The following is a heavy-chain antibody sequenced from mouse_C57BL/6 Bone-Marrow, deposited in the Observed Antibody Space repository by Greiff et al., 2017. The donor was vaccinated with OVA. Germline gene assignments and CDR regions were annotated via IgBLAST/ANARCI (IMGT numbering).Heavy chain of an antibody. Sequence: EVQGVESGEGLVKPGGSLKLSCAASGFTFSSYAMSWVRQTPEKRLEWVAYISSGGDYIYYADTVKGRFTISRDNARNTLYLQMSSLKSEDTAMYYSTRVTCSFSFAYWGQGTLVTVSA. V-gene: IGHV5-9-1*02. D-gene: IGHD1-1*01. J-gene: IGHJ3*01. CDR3: TRVTCSFSFAY. CDR2: ISSGGDYI. CDR1: GFTFSSYA.